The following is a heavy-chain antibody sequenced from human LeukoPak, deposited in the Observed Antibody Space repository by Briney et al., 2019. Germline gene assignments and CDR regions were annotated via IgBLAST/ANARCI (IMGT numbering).Heavy chain of an antibody. D-gene: IGHD2-21*01. CDR1: GYTFTSYY. CDR3: ARDAPGVAYDY. CDR2: INPSGGST. V-gene: IGHV1-46*01. J-gene: IGHJ4*02. Sequence: ASVKVSCKASGYTFTSYYMHWVRQAPGQGLEWTGIINPSGGSTSYAQKFQGRVTMTRDTSTSTVYMELSSLRSEDTAVYYCARDAPGVAYDYWGQGTLVTVSS.